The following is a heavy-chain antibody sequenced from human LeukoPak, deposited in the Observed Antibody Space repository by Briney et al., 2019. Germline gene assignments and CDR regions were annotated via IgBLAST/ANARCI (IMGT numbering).Heavy chain of an antibody. D-gene: IGHD3-10*01. Sequence: SETLSLTCAVYGGSFSGYYWSWIRQPPGKGLEWIGEINHSGSTNYNPSLKSRVTISVDTSKNQFSLKLSSVTAADTAVYYCARDPYYGSGSYPFDYWGQGTLVTVSS. J-gene: IGHJ4*02. V-gene: IGHV4-34*01. CDR3: ARDPYYGSGSYPFDY. CDR1: GGSFSGYY. CDR2: INHSGST.